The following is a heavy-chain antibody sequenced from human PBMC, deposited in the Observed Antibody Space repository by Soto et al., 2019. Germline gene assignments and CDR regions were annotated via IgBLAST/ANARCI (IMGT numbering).Heavy chain of an antibody. D-gene: IGHD2-2*01. CDR1: QDCRSSTSYS. V-gene: IGHV4-39*01. CDR3: ARKAAVPAAMSTNSGGVYYYYGMDV. Sequence: SKNPELRCTVSQDCRSSTSYSYAGIRQPPGKGLEWIGSHYYSGSTSYNPSLKSRVTISVDTSKNQFSLKLSPVTAADTAVYYCARKAAVPAAMSTNSGGVYYYYGMDVWGQGPKVT. J-gene: IGHJ6*02. CDR2: HYYSGST.